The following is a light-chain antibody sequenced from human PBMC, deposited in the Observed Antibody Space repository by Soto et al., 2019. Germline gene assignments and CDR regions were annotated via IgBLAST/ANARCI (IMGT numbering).Light chain of an antibody. CDR1: QGISSY. CDR2: AAS. V-gene: IGKV1-9*01. J-gene: IGKJ5*01. CDR3: QKLNSYSIN. Sequence: ESEFTPSLYFLYESVGDRVSMNCRASQGISSYLAWYQQKPGKASKLLIYAASTLQSGVPSRFSGSGSGTEFTLTISSLQPEDFATYYCQKLNSYSINCGKGTRRAIK.